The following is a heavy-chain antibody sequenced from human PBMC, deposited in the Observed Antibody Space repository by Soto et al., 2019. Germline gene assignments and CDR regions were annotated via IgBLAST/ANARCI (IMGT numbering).Heavy chain of an antibody. D-gene: IGHD6-19*01. CDR1: GYTFTSYG. Sequence: ASVKVSCKASGYTFTSYGISWVRQAPGQGLEWMGWISAYNGNTNYAQKLQGRVTMTTDTSTSTAYMELRSLRSDDTAVYYCARAQGIAVAGLSILWGQGTLVTVSS. J-gene: IGHJ4*02. CDR3: ARAQGIAVAGLSIL. V-gene: IGHV1-18*01. CDR2: ISAYNGNT.